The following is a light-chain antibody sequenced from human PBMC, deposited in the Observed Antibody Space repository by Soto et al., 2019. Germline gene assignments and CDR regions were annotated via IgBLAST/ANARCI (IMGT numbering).Light chain of an antibody. CDR2: RNN. CDR1: SSNIGSNY. CDR3: AAWDDSLSGRGV. Sequence: QSVLTQPPSASGTPGQRVTISCSGSSSNIGSNYVYWYQQLPGTAPKLLIYRNNQRPSGVADRFSGSKSGTSASLAISGLRSEDEADYYCAAWDDSLSGRGVCGGGTKLTVL. V-gene: IGLV1-47*01. J-gene: IGLJ3*02.